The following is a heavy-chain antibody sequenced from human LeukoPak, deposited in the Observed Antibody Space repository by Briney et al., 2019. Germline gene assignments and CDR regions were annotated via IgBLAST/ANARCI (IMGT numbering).Heavy chain of an antibody. D-gene: IGHD2-21*02. J-gene: IGHJ4*02. V-gene: IGHV4-61*02. CDR2: IYTSGST. CDR3: AREKFGDPTLIDY. Sequence: SQTLSLTCTVSGGSISSGDYYWSWIRQPAGKGLEWIGRIYTSGSTNYNPSLKSRVTMSVDTSKNQFSLKLSSVTAADTAVYYCAREKFGDPTLIDYWGQGTLVTVSS. CDR1: GGSISSGDYY.